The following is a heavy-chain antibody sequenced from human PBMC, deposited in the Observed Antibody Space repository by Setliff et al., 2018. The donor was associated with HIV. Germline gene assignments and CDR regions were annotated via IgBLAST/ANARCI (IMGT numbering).Heavy chain of an antibody. D-gene: IGHD3-16*01. CDR1: GASINSQSDY. V-gene: IGHV4-61*09. CDR2: IYASGYT. CDR3: ARARGSMGYINTFDV. J-gene: IGHJ4*02. Sequence: PSETLCLTCTVSGASINSQSDYWNWIRQPAGKELEWIGHIYASGYTYYKPSLESRVTISVDTSKSQFSLKLHSVTAADTAVYYCARARGSMGYINTFDVWGQGSLVTVSS.